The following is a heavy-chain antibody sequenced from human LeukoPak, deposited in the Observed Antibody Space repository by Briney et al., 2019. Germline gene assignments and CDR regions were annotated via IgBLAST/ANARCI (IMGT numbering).Heavy chain of an antibody. D-gene: IGHD3-3*01. CDR3: ARDGVAGFFQFDF. CDR2: IIPIFGTA. J-gene: IGHJ4*02. Sequence: GASVKVSCKASGGTFSSYAISWVRQAPGQGLEWMGGIIPIFGTANYAQKFQGRVTITADESTSTAYMELSSLRSEDTAVYYCARDGVAGFFQFDFLGQGTLVTVSS. CDR1: GGTFSSYA. V-gene: IGHV1-69*13.